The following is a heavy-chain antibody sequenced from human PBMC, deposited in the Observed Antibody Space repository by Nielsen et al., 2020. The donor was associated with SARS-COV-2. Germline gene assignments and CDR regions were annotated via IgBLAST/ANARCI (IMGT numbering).Heavy chain of an antibody. CDR3: AREPRGEYLNYYGDTTPSWFDP. CDR2: ISSSSSYI. V-gene: IGHV3-21*01. Sequence: WIRQPPGKGLEWVSSISSSSSYIYYADSVKGRFTISRDNAKNSLYLQMNSLRSEDTAVYYCAREPRGEYLNYYGDTTPSWFDPWGQGTLVTVSS. D-gene: IGHD4-17*01. J-gene: IGHJ5*02.